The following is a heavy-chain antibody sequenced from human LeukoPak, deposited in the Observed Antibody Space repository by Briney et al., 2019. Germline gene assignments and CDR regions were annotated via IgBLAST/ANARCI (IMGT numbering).Heavy chain of an antibody. CDR3: AREGGGYSYGLDY. CDR1: GFTFSSYA. Sequence: GGSLRLSCAASGFTFSSYAMHWVRQAPGKGLEWVAVISYDGNNKYYADSVKGRFTISRDNSKNTLYLQMNSLRAEDTAVYYCAREGGGYSYGLDYWGQGTLVTVSS. J-gene: IGHJ4*02. D-gene: IGHD5-18*01. V-gene: IGHV3-30-3*01. CDR2: ISYDGNNK.